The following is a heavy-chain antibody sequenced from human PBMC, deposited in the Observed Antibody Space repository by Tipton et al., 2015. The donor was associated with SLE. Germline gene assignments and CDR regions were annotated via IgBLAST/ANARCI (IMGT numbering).Heavy chain of an antibody. CDR1: GEAFSVYS. Sequence: LRLSCAVYGEAFSVYSWTWIRQPPGQGLEWLGEIDLNGGTNYNASLKSRVTISADRSKKQLSLKLTSVTAADTAVYFCARLGRISTRSYFYYGLDVWGQGTTVTVSS. CDR2: IDLNGGT. J-gene: IGHJ6*02. D-gene: IGHD3-10*01. CDR3: ARLGRISTRSYFYYGLDV. V-gene: IGHV4-34*01.